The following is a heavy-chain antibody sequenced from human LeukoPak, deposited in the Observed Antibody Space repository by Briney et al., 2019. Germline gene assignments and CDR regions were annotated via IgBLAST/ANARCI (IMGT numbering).Heavy chain of an antibody. J-gene: IGHJ4*02. D-gene: IGHD5-18*01. V-gene: IGHV3-23*01. CDR3: ASIYSYGQVDY. CDR1: GFTVSSNY. Sequence: PGGSLRLSCAASGFTVSSNYMSWVRQAPGKGLEWVSAISGSGGSTYYADSMKGRFTISRDNSKNTLYLQMNSLRAEDTAVYYCASIYSYGQVDYWGQGTLVTVSS. CDR2: ISGSGGST.